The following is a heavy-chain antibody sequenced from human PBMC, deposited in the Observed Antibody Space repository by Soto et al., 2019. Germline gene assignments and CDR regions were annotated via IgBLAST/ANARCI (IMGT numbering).Heavy chain of an antibody. Sequence: PSETLSLTXTASGGSISSYYWSWLRQPPGKGLEWIGYIYYSGSTNYNPSLKSRVTISVDTSKNQLSLKLSSVTAADTAVYYCAREGSGYYSDWFDPWGQGTLVTVSS. V-gene: IGHV4-59*01. CDR3: AREGSGYYSDWFDP. CDR1: GGSISSYY. D-gene: IGHD3-22*01. J-gene: IGHJ5*02. CDR2: IYYSGST.